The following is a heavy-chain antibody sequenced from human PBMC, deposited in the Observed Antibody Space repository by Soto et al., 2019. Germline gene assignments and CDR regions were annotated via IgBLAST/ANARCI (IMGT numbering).Heavy chain of an antibody. CDR3: ARVSGNQLLGGFDP. Sequence: QVQLQESGPGLVKPSQTLSLTCTVSGGSISSGGYYWSWIRQHPGKVLEWIGYINHSGTTYYNPSIEIRVTLSADTSKHPPSLKLTSATAALTAGYYSARVSGNQLLGGFDPWGQGTLVTVSS. D-gene: IGHD2-2*01. J-gene: IGHJ5*02. CDR1: GGSISSGGYY. V-gene: IGHV4-31*03. CDR2: INHSGTT.